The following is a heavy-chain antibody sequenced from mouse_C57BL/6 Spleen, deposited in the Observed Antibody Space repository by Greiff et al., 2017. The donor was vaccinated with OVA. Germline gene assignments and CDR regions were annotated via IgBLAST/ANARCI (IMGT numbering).Heavy chain of an antibody. D-gene: IGHD1-1*01. CDR3: ARAGVVATGAMDY. V-gene: IGHV1-54*01. J-gene: IGHJ4*01. Sequence: QVQLQQSGAELVRPGTSVNVSCKASGYAFTNYLIEWVKQRPGQGLEWIGVINPGSGGTNYNEKFKGKATLTADKSSSTAYMQLSSLTSEDSAVYFCARAGVVATGAMDYWGQGTSVTVSS. CDR2: INPGSGGT. CDR1: GYAFTNYL.